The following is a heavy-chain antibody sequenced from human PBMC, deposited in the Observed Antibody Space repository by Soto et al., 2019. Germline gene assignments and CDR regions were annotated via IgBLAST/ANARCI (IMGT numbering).Heavy chain of an antibody. CDR3: ARDEWKDSSSWYTPLFDY. CDR1: GFTFSKAS. D-gene: IGHD6-13*01. CDR2: ISYDGSNK. J-gene: IGHJ4*02. V-gene: IGHV3-30-3*01. Sequence: GGSLRLSCAASGFTFSKASINWVRQAPGKGLEWVAVISYDGSNKYYADSVKGRFTISRDNSKNTLYLQMNSLRAEDTAVYYCARDEWKDSSSWYTPLFDYWGQGTLVTVSS.